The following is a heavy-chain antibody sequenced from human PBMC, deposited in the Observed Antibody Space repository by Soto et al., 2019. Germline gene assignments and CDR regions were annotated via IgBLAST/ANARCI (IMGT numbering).Heavy chain of an antibody. CDR3: AKAYYDYVWGSYLSALYYYGMDV. CDR1: GFTFSSYA. J-gene: IGHJ6*02. CDR2: ISYDGSNK. D-gene: IGHD3-16*02. V-gene: IGHV3-30-3*01. Sequence: QVQLVESGGGVVQPGRSLRLSCAASGFTFSSYAMHWVRQAPGKGLEWVAVISYDGSNKYYADSVKGRFTISRDNSKNTLYLQMNSLRAEDTAVYYCAKAYYDYVWGSYLSALYYYGMDVWGQGTTVTVSS.